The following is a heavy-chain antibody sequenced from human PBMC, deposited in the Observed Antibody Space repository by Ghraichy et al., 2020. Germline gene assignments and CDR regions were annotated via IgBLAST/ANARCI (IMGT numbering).Heavy chain of an antibody. CDR1: GYTFTNYD. D-gene: IGHD3-16*01. CDR2: MDPKSGNT. J-gene: IGHJ6*02. CDR3: ARDSMIRSYFYYGMDV. Sequence: ASVKVSCKASGYTFTNYDINWVRQATGQGLEWMGWMDPKSGNTGYAQKFQGRVTLTRNTSISTAYMDLSSLRSEDTAVYYCARDSMIRSYFYYGMDVWGHGTTVTVSS. V-gene: IGHV1-8*01.